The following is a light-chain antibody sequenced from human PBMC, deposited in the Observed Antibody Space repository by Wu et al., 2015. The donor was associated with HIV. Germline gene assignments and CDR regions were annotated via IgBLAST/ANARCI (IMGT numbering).Light chain of an antibody. CDR2: TSS. CDR1: QTISTY. Sequence: DIQMTQSSSSVSASIGDRVTITCRASQTISTYLNWYQQKSGKAPKLLIYTSSTLQGGVPSRFNGSGSGTDFALTISSLQPEDVATYYCQKYNTAPWTFGQGTKVEMK. J-gene: IGKJ1*01. V-gene: IGKV1-39*01. CDR3: QKYNTAPWT.